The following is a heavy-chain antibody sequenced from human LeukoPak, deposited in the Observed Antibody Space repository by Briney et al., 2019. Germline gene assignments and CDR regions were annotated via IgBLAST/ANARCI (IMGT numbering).Heavy chain of an antibody. V-gene: IGHV4-4*07. CDR2: IYTSGST. D-gene: IGHD3-22*01. Sequence: SETLSLTCTVSGGSISSYYWSWIRQPAGKGLEWIGRIYTSGSTNYSPSLKSRVTISVDKSKNQFSLKLSSVTAADTAVYYCARGGYYYDSSGYPFDYWGQGTLVTVSS. CDR1: GGSISSYY. CDR3: ARGGYYYDSSGYPFDY. J-gene: IGHJ4*02.